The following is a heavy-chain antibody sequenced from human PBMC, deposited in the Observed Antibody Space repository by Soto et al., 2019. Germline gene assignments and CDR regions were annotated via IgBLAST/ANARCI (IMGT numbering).Heavy chain of an antibody. V-gene: IGHV5-51*01. J-gene: IGHJ3*02. D-gene: IGHD2-8*02. CDR3: ARYDDTGGWNAFDI. Sequence: PGESLKISCKSSGYIFTNYWIAWVRQMPGKGLEWMGIIYPGDSDTRYRPSFRGQVTISADKSISTAYLQWSSLKASDTAMYYCARYDDTGGWNAFDIWGQGTMVTVSS. CDR2: IYPGDSDT. CDR1: GYIFTNYW.